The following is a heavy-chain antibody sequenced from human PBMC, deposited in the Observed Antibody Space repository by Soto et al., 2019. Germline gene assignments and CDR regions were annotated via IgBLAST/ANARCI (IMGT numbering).Heavy chain of an antibody. J-gene: IGHJ6*02. CDR1: GFTFSSYA. CDR2: ISGSGGST. CDR3: AKDSGQSLYYYGMDV. V-gene: IGHV3-23*01. D-gene: IGHD6-19*01. Sequence: PGGSLRLSCAASGFTFSSYAMSWVRQAPGKGLEWVSPISGSGGSTYYADSVKGRFTISRDNSKNTLYLQMNSLRAEDTAVYYCAKDSGQSLYYYGMDVWGQGTTVTVSS.